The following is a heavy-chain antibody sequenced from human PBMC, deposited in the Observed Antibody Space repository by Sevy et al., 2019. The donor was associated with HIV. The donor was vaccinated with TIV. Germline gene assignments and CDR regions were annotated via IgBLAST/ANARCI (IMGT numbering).Heavy chain of an antibody. CDR2: INTNTGNP. D-gene: IGHD4-17*01. Sequence: ASVKVSCKASGYTFTSYAMNWVRQAPGQGLEWMGWINTNTGNPTYAQGFTGRFVFSLDTSVSTAYLQISSLKAEDTAVYYCARLYSTVNYYYYYYGMDVWGQGTTVTVSS. V-gene: IGHV7-4-1*02. J-gene: IGHJ6*02. CDR3: ARLYSTVNYYYYYYGMDV. CDR1: GYTFTSYA.